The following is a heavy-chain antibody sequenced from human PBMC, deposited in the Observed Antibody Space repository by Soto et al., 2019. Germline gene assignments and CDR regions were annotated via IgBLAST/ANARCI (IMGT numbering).Heavy chain of an antibody. CDR1: RFTFSSYA. Sequence: ESMSLFCAASRFTFSSYAMTGVREAPGKGLEWVSAISGSGGSTYYADSVKGRFTISRDNSKNTLYLQMNSLRAEDTAVYYCANSPAYSSSSDYSGEGTLVSRSS. J-gene: IGHJ4*02. CDR3: ANSPAYSSSSDY. D-gene: IGHD6-6*01. V-gene: IGHV3-23*01. CDR2: ISGSGGST.